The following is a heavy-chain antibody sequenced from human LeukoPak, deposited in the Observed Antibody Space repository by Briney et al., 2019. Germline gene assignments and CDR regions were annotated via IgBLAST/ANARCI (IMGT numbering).Heavy chain of an antibody. CDR1: GGSISSYY. V-gene: IGHV4-34*01. J-gene: IGHJ3*02. D-gene: IGHD3-3*01. Sequence: ASETLSLTCTVSGGSISSYYWSWIRQPPGKGLEWIGEINHSGSTNYNPSLKSRVTISVDTSKNQFSLKLSSVTAADTAVYYCARGRGYDFWSGYYIPDAFDIWGQGTMVTVSS. CDR2: INHSGST. CDR3: ARGRGYDFWSGYYIPDAFDI.